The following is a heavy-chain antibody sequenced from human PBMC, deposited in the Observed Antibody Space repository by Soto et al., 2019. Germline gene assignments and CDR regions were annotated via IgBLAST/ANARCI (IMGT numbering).Heavy chain of an antibody. V-gene: IGHV3-23*01. CDR1: XFTFXXXX. D-gene: IGHD2-15*01. Sequence: GSLRLSXAAXXFTFXXXXXTXVRQAPGKGLEWVSFISGSGGITYYADSVKGRFTISRDNSKNTLYLQMNSLRAEDTAVYYCAREIVVVIGGSYYYYGMDVWGQGTTVTVSS. J-gene: IGHJ6*02. CDR3: AREIVVVIGGSYYYYGMDV. CDR2: ISGSGGIT.